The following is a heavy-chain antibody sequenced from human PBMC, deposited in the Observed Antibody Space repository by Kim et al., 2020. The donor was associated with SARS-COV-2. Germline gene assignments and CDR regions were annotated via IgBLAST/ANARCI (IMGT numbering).Heavy chain of an antibody. J-gene: IGHJ4*02. D-gene: IGHD3-10*01. CDR3: ARDRGKTRIDS. CDR1: GLTFTSHG. Sequence: GGSLRLSCAASGLTFTSHGFHWVRQAPGKGLEWVAIIWSDGSDKCYAGFVKGRFTISRDDSKNTVYLQMDSLRAEDTAVYYCARDRGKTRIDSWGQGTLVTVSS. V-gene: IGHV3-33*04. CDR2: IWSDGSDK.